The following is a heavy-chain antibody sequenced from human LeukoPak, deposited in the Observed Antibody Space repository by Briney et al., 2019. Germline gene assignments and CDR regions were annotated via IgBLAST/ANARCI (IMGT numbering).Heavy chain of an antibody. CDR1: GFTFSSYG. CDR3: ARRGYSLDYFDY. D-gene: IGHD5-18*01. CDR2: ISYDGSNK. J-gene: IGHJ4*02. Sequence: PGGSLRLSCAASGFTFSSYGMHWVRQAPGKGLEWVAVISYDGSNKYYADSVKGRFTISRGNAKNSLYLQMNSLRTEDTAVYYCARRGYSLDYFDYWGQGTLVTVSS. V-gene: IGHV3-30*03.